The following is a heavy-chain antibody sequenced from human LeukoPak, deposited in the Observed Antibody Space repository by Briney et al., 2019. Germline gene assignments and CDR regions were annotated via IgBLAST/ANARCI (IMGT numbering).Heavy chain of an antibody. CDR1: GYTFTGCY. J-gene: IGHJ6*02. V-gene: IGHV1-2*02. CDR2: ISSNSGDT. Sequence: GASVKVSCKASGYTFTGCYMHWVRQAPGQGLEWMGWISSNSGDTNYAQKFQGRVTMTRDTSISTAYMELSRLRSDDTAVYYCARDHCTRTSCYEAYYHGMGVWGQGTTVTVSS. CDR3: ARDHCTRTSCYEAYYHGMGV. D-gene: IGHD2-2*01.